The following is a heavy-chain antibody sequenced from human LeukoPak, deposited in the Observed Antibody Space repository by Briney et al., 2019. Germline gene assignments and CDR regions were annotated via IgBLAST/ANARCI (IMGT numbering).Heavy chain of an antibody. CDR2: ISWNSGSI. V-gene: IGHV3-9*01. CDR3: AKVKIAGWMFYGMDV. J-gene: IGHJ6*02. Sequence: GGSLRLSCAASGFTFSSYGMHWVRQAPGKGLEWVSGISWNSGSIGYADSVKGRFTISRDNAKNSLYLQMNSLRAEDTALYYCAKVKIAGWMFYGMDVWGQGTTVTVSS. CDR1: GFTFSSYG. D-gene: IGHD6-13*01.